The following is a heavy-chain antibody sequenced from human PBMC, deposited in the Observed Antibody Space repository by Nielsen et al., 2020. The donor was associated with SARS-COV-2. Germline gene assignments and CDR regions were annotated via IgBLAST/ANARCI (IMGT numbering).Heavy chain of an antibody. Sequence: ASVKVSCKASGYTFSNFGLSWVRQAPGRGLEWIGWISGFNGNTNYLQKFKGRVTMTTHSSTGTVYMELRSLRADDTAIYYCARWRTYGNGWDFWGQGTLDTVSS. CDR1: GYTFSNFG. D-gene: IGHD6-19*01. CDR3: ARWRTYGNGWDF. CDR2: ISGFNGNT. V-gene: IGHV1-18*01. J-gene: IGHJ4*02.